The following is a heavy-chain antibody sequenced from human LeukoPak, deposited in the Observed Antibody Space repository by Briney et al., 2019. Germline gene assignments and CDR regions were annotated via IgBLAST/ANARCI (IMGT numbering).Heavy chain of an antibody. V-gene: IGHV4-38-2*02. CDR2: IYHSGST. Sequence: PSETLSLTCTVSGYSISSGYYWGWIRQPPGKGLEWIGSIYHSGSTYYNPSLKSRVTISVDTSKNQFSLKLSSVTAADTAVYYCARDGVFWSGYYMGLNWFDPWGQGTLVTVSS. CDR3: ARDGVFWSGYYMGLNWFDP. J-gene: IGHJ5*02. CDR1: GYSISSGYY. D-gene: IGHD3-3*01.